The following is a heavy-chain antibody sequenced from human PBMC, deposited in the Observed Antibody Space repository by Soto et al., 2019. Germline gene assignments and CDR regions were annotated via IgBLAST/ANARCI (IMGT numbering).Heavy chain of an antibody. CDR3: ARPAKGGWGYFDY. V-gene: IGHV4-39*01. CDR2: IYYSGST. J-gene: IGHJ4*02. CDR1: GGSISSSSYY. D-gene: IGHD3-16*01. Sequence: QLQLQESGPGLVKPSETLSLTCTVSGGSISSSSYYWGWIRQPPGKGLEWIGSIYYSGSTYYNPSLKSRVTISVDTSKNQFSLKLSSVTAADTAVYYCARPAKGGWGYFDYWGQGTLVTVSS.